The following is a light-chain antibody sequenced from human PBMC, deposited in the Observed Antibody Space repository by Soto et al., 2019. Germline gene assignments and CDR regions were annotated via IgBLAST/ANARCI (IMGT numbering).Light chain of an antibody. J-gene: IGKJ4*01. CDR1: QGVSSY. CDR2: DAS. V-gene: IGKV3-11*01. CDR3: QQRSNWPLLT. Sequence: EIVLTQSPATLSLSPGERATLSCRASQGVSSYLAWYQQKPGQAPRLLIYDASNRATGIPARFSGSGSGTDFTLNISSLAPEDFAVYYCQQRSNWPLLTFGGGTKVEIK.